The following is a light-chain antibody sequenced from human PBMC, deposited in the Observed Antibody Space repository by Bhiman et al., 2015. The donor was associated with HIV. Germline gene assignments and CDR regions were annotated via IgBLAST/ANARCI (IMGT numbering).Light chain of an antibody. J-gene: IGLJ1*01. V-gene: IGLV2-14*01. CDR1: SSDVGFYKS. CDR3: SSYTTSSTYV. Sequence: QSALTQPASVSGSPGQSITISCTGTSSDVGFYKSVSWHQQHPGKAPKVMIYDVTKRPSGVSNRFSGSKSGNTAFLTISGLQAEDEADYYCSSYTTSSTYVFGTGTKVTVL. CDR2: DVT.